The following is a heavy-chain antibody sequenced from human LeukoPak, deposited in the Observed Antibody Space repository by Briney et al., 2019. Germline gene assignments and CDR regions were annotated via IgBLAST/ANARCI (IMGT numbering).Heavy chain of an antibody. CDR2: ISYDGGNK. Sequence: PGGSLRLSCAASGVTFSSNYIHWVRQAPGKGLWWGLVISYDGGNKYYADPVKGRCSSATDNSNNTLYLKMTSMRAEETAVYYCAKGTHYYDRSGYWGAFDIWGQGTMVTVSS. V-gene: IGHV3-30*18. CDR3: AKGTHYYDRSGYWGAFDI. J-gene: IGHJ3*02. CDR1: GVTFSSNY. D-gene: IGHD3-22*01.